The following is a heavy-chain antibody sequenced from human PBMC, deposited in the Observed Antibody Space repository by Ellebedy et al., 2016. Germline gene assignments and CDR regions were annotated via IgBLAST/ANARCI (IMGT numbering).Heavy chain of an antibody. J-gene: IGHJ4*02. D-gene: IGHD2-8*01. Sequence: GESLRLSCAGSGFTFSDYAMNWVRQAPGRGLEWVSGISDSGGRTYYADSVKGRFTISRDNSHKTLFLQMHSLGGDDSAVYYCAKEMNAAANGPIDYWGQGTLVSVSS. CDR2: ISDSGGRT. CDR3: AKEMNAAANGPIDY. V-gene: IGHV3-23*01. CDR1: GFTFSDYA.